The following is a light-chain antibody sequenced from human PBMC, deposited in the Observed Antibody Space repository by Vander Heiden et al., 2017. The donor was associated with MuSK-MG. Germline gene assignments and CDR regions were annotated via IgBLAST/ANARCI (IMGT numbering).Light chain of an antibody. CDR3: QKYGTSPT. V-gene: IGKV3-20*01. CDR2: GAS. J-gene: IGKJ1*01. CDR1: QSVSNH. Sequence: EILLTQSPGALSLSPGERATLSCRASQSVSNHVAWYQQKPGQAPRLLIYGASSRATGVPDRFTGSGSGTDFVLTISRLEPEDCAVYYCQKYGTSPTFGQGTKVDLK.